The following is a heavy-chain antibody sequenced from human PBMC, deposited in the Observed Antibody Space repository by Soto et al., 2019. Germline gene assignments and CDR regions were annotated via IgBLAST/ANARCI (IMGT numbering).Heavy chain of an antibody. CDR1: GFTFSDYS. CDR2: ISNSRT. Sequence: PGGSLRLSCAASGFTFSDYSMNWVRQAPGKGLEWVSYISNSRTYYSDSVKGRFTITRNNARSSVALQMIILRIEDTALYYCVRPECTGCYGFGHWGQGTLVTVSS. V-gene: IGHV3-48*01. J-gene: IGHJ1*01. CDR3: VRPECTGCYGFGH. D-gene: IGHD2-2*01.